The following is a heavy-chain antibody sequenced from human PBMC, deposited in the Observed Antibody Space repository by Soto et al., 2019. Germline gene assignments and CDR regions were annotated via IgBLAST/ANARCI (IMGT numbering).Heavy chain of an antibody. V-gene: IGHV1-8*01. D-gene: IGHD3-10*01. Sequence: QVQLVQSGAEVKKPGASVKVSCKASGYTFTSYDINWVRQATGQGLEWMGWMNPNSGNTGYAQKFQGRVTMTRNTFISTAYMELSSLRSEDTAVYYCASVRTYYYGSGSPGAFDIWGQGTMVTVSS. J-gene: IGHJ3*02. CDR3: ASVRTYYYGSGSPGAFDI. CDR2: MNPNSGNT. CDR1: GYTFTSYD.